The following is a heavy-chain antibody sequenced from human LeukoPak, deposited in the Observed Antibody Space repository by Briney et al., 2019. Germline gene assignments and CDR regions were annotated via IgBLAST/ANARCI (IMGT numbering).Heavy chain of an antibody. CDR2: IXYDGXNK. D-gene: IGHD2-15*01. Sequence: XRXAPGKGXXXXAVIXYDGXNKYYADSVKGRFTISRDNSKNTLYLQMNSLRAEDTAVYYCARAPPARYCSGGSCWWYYFDYWGQGTLVTVSS. J-gene: IGHJ4*02. V-gene: IGHV3-30*04. CDR3: ARAPPARYCSGGSCWWYYFDY.